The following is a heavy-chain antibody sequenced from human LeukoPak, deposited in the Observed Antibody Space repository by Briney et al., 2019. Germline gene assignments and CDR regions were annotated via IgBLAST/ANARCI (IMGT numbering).Heavy chain of an antibody. V-gene: IGHV3-7*01. D-gene: IGHD5-12*01. CDR2: IKQDGGEK. CDR3: ARARGGYDLDY. J-gene: IGHJ4*02. CDR1: GFTFSSYW. Sequence: GGSLRLSCAASGFTFSSYWMSWVRQAPGKGLEWVANIKQDGGEKYYVESVKGRFTISRDNVKNSLYLQMNSLRVEDTAVYYCARARGGYDLDYWGQGTLVTVSS.